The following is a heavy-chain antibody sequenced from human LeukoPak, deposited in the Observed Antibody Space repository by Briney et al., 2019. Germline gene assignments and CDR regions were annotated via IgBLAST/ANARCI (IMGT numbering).Heavy chain of an antibody. CDR1: GFTFNGYA. Sequence: PGGSLRLSCAASGFTFNGYAMSWVRQAPGKGLEWVAVISYDGSNKYFADSVKGRFTISRDNSKNTLYLQMNSLRAEDTAVYYCAKDSGIAVAGTLRAFDIWGQGTMVTVSS. V-gene: IGHV3-30*18. CDR3: AKDSGIAVAGTLRAFDI. J-gene: IGHJ3*02. CDR2: ISYDGSNK. D-gene: IGHD6-19*01.